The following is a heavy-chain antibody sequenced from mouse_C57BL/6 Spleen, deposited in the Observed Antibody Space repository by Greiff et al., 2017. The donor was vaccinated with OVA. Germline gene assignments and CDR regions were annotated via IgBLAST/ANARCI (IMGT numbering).Heavy chain of an antibody. Sequence: QVQLKQSGAELVKPGASVKISCKASGYAFSSYWMNWVKQRPGKGLEWIGQIYPGDGDTNYNGKFKGKATLTADKSSSTAYMQLSSLTSEDSAVYFCARGGLRRGLAYWGQGTLVTVSA. J-gene: IGHJ3*01. V-gene: IGHV1-80*01. D-gene: IGHD2-4*01. CDR2: IYPGDGDT. CDR3: ARGGLRRGLAY. CDR1: GYAFSSYW.